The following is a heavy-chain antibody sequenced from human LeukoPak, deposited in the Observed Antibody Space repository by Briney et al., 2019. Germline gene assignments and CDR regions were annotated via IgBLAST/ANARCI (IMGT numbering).Heavy chain of an antibody. V-gene: IGHV3-23*01. CDR3: ARDLSPVVRASPMGY. Sequence: GGSLRLSCGASGSTFGNYGMSWVRQASGKGLEWVSAISGSGGSTYYADSVKGRFTISRDNSKNTLYLQMNSLRAEDTAVYYCARDLSPVVRASPMGYWGQGTLVTVSS. CDR1: GSTFGNYG. J-gene: IGHJ4*02. CDR2: ISGSGGST. D-gene: IGHD3-10*01.